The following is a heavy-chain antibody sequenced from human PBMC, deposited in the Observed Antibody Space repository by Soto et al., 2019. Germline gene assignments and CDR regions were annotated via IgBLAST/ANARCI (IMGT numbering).Heavy chain of an antibody. Sequence: QVQLVESGGGVVQPGRSLRLSCASSGFTFSRYGMHWVRQAPGKGLEWVGVIWFDGSSQFCADSVKGRFTFSRDNSKNTLYLQMNSLRAEDTAVYYCARDRLQQLGPPYAYYYMDVWGKGTTVTVSS. J-gene: IGHJ6*03. CDR3: ARDRLQQLGPPYAYYYMDV. D-gene: IGHD6-13*01. CDR1: GFTFSRYG. V-gene: IGHV3-33*01. CDR2: IWFDGSSQ.